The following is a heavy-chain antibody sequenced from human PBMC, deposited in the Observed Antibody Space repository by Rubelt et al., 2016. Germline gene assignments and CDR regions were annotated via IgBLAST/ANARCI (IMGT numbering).Heavy chain of an antibody. V-gene: IGHV4-34*01. CDR2: LYHSGNT. CDR3: ARQGNYDFWSGYPLFDY. D-gene: IGHD3-3*01. J-gene: IGHJ4*02. CDR1: GGSLSGYS. Sequence: QLHQWGAGLLKPSETLSLTCAVYGGSLSGYSWSWIRQSPEKGLEWIGSLYHSGNTYFNPSLKSRVTIPADPSKNQFSLKLSSVTAADTAVYYCARQGNYDFWSGYPLFDYWGQGTLVTVSS.